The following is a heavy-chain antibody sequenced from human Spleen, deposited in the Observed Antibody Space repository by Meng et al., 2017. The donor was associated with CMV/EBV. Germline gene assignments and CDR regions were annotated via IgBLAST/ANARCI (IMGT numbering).Heavy chain of an antibody. V-gene: IGHV4-38-2*02. J-gene: IGHJ4*02. CDR3: ARGTFGYCSSTSCHSDY. CDR2: IYHSGST. Sequence: SETLSLTCTVSGYSISSGYYWGWIRQPPGKGLEWIGSIYHSGSTYYNPSLKSRVTISVDTSKNQFSLKLSSVTAADTAVYYCARGTFGYCSSTSCHSDYWGQGTLVTVSS. D-gene: IGHD2-2*03. CDR1: GYSISSGYY.